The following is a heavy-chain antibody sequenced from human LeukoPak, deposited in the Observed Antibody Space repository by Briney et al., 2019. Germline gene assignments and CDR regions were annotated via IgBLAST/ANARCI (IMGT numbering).Heavy chain of an antibody. CDR1: GGSISSSSYY. CDR3: ARRVKGSSGYYLDY. CDR2: IYYSGST. Sequence: PSETLSLTCTVSGGSISSSSYYWGWIRQPPGKGLEWIGSIYYSGSTYYNPSLKSRVTISVDTSKNQFSLKLSSVTAADTAVYYCARRVKGSSGYYLDYWGQGTLVTVSS. D-gene: IGHD3-22*01. J-gene: IGHJ4*02. V-gene: IGHV4-39*01.